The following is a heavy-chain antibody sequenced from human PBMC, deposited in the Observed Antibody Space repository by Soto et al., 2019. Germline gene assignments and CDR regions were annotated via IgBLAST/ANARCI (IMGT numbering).Heavy chain of an antibody. Sequence: GGSLRLSCAASGFTFSSYSMNWVRQAPGKGLEWVSYISSSSSTIYYADSVKGRFTISRDNAKNSLYLQMNSLRAEDTAVYYYASRVTAGDRLGHYWGQGTLVTVSS. J-gene: IGHJ4*02. D-gene: IGHD5-18*01. V-gene: IGHV3-48*01. CDR1: GFTFSSYS. CDR3: ASRVTAGDRLGHY. CDR2: ISSSSSTI.